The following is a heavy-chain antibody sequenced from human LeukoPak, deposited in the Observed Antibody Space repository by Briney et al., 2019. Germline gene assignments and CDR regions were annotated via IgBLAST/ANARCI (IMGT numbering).Heavy chain of an antibody. J-gene: IGHJ6*04. CDR1: GFTFSSYE. D-gene: IGHD3-10*02. CDR2: ICSSGSTI. Sequence: GGSLRLSCAASGFTFSSYEMNWVRQAPGKGLEWVSYICSSGSTIYYADSVKGRFTISRDNAKNSLYLQMNSLRAEDTAVYYCAELGITMIGGVWGKGTTVTISS. CDR3: AELGITMIGGV. V-gene: IGHV3-48*03.